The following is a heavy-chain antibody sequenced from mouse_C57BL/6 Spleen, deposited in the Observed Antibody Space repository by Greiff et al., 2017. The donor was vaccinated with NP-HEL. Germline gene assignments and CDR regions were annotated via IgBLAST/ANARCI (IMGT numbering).Heavy chain of an antibody. J-gene: IGHJ2*01. V-gene: IGHV5-6*01. Sequence: EVQGVESGGDLVKPGGSLKLSCAASGFTFSSYGMSWVRQTPDKRLEWVATISSGGSYTYYPDSVKGRFTISRDNAKNTLYLQMSSLKSEDTAMYYCARRAVGSSYYFDYWGQGTTLTVSS. D-gene: IGHD1-1*01. CDR2: ISSGGSYT. CDR1: GFTFSSYG. CDR3: ARRAVGSSYYFDY.